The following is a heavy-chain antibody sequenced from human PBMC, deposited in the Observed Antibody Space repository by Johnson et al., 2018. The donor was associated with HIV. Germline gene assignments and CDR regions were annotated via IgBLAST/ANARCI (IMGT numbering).Heavy chain of an antibody. CDR1: GFTFDDYG. Sequence: VQLVESGGGVVRPGGSLRLSCAASGFTFDDYGMTWVRQAPGKGLEWVSGINWNGGSKDYADSVKGRFTISRDNAKNSLYLQMNSLRAEDKALYYCVRGIVVVVAAGRADAFDIWGQGTMVTVSS. J-gene: IGHJ3*02. V-gene: IGHV3-20*04. CDR3: VRGIVVVVAAGRADAFDI. D-gene: IGHD2-15*01. CDR2: INWNGGSK.